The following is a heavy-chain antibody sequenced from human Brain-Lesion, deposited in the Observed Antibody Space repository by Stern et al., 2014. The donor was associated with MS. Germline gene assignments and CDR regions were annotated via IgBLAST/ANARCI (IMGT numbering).Heavy chain of an antibody. CDR3: ARHDSVPRPSQLYSARDRGPGYFDY. CDR1: GGSISSSTYY. J-gene: IGHJ4*02. V-gene: IGHV4-39*01. Sequence: QLQLQESGPGLVKPSETLSLTCTVSGGSISSSTYYWAWIRQPPGQGLEGIGNIYYSGFTYYHPSLQRRVTISVDMSTKQFSLKLSSGTAADTAIYYCARHDSVPRPSQLYSARDRGPGYFDYWGQGTLVTVSS. D-gene: IGHD1-26*01. CDR2: IYYSGFT.